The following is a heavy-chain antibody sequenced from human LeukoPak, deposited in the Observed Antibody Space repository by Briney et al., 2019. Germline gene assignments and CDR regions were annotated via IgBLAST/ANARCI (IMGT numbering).Heavy chain of an antibody. CDR1: GFTFSSYS. Sequence: PGGSLRLSCAASGFTFSSYSMNWVRQAPGKGLEWLSYLSSSGSTIYYADSVKGRFTISRDNAKNSLYLQMNSLRAEDTAVYYCARDGGSTAANYWGQGTLVTVSS. D-gene: IGHD6-13*01. CDR2: LSSSGSTI. CDR3: ARDGGSTAANY. J-gene: IGHJ4*02. V-gene: IGHV3-48*04.